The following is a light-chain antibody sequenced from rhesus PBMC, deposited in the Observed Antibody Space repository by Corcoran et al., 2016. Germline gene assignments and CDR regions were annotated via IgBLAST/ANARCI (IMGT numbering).Light chain of an antibody. CDR2: GAS. CDR1: QSVSDY. V-gene: IGKV3-10*01. CDR3: YQHTSWYS. J-gene: IGKJ2*01. Sequence: QVILTQSPATLSLSPGERATLSCRASQSVSDYLAWYPQKPGPAPRLLIYGASSRATGVPDRFSGSGAGTDFTLTSSSLEPEDVGVYHCYQHTSWYSFGLGTKVEIK.